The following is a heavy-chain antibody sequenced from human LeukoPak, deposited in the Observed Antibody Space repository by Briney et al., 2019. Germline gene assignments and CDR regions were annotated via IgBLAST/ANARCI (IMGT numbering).Heavy chain of an antibody. D-gene: IGHD3-22*01. V-gene: IGHV3-20*04. CDR1: GFTFDDYG. CDR3: ARDLGEYYDTSDNWFDP. Sequence: GGSLRLSCAASGFTFDDYGMSWVRQAPGKGLEWVSGINWNGGSTGYADSVKGRFTISRDNAKNTLYLQMNSLRAEDTAVYYCARDLGEYYDTSDNWFDPWGQGTLVTVSS. J-gene: IGHJ5*02. CDR2: INWNGGST.